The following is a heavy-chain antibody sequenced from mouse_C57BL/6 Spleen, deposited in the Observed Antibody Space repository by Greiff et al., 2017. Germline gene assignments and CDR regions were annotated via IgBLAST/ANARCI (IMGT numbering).Heavy chain of an antibody. J-gene: IGHJ2*01. D-gene: IGHD2-3*01. Sequence: QVQLQQPGAELVMPGASVKLSCKASGYTFTSYWMHWVKQRPGQGLEWIGEIDPSDSYTNYNQKFKGKSTLTVDKSSSTAYMQLSSLTSEDSAVYYCARYYDGYYYFGYWGQGTTLTVSS. V-gene: IGHV1-69*01. CDR1: GYTFTSYW. CDR2: IDPSDSYT. CDR3: ARYYDGYYYFGY.